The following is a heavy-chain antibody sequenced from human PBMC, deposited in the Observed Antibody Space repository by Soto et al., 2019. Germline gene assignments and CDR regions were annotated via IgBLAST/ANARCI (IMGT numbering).Heavy chain of an antibody. V-gene: IGHV1-18*01. D-gene: IGHD2-15*01. J-gene: IGHJ6*02. CDR1: GYTFPNYG. CDR3: ARDWGNCTGGSCYSDYYYYYGMDV. CDR2: ISAYNGNT. Sequence: ASVKVSCKASGYTFPNYGISWVRQAPGQGLEWMGWISAYNGNTNYAQKIQGRVTMTTDTSTYTAYMELRSLRSDDTAVYYCARDWGNCTGGSCYSDYYYYYGMDVWGQGTTVTVSS.